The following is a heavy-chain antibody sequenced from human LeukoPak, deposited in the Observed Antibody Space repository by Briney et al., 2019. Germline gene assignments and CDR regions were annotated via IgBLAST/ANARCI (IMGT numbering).Heavy chain of an antibody. CDR1: GFTFSSYG. CDR2: ISYDGSNK. Sequence: GGSLRLSCAASGFTFSSYGMHWVRQAPGKGLEWVAVISYDGSNKYYADSVKGRFTISRDNSKNTLYLQMNSLRAEDTAVYYCAKDEVVPGYYYTDVWGRGTTVTISS. D-gene: IGHD2-2*01. J-gene: IGHJ6*03. CDR3: AKDEVVPGYYYTDV. V-gene: IGHV3-30*18.